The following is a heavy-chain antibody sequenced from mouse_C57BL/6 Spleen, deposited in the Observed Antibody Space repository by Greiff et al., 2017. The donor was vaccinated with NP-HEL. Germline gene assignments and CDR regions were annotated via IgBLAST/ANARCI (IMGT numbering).Heavy chain of an antibody. D-gene: IGHD4-1*01. J-gene: IGHJ4*01. V-gene: IGHV7-4*01. Sequence: EVQGVESGGGLVQPGASLRLSCAASGFTFTDYYMSWVRQPPGKAPEWLALIRNKANGYTTEYTASVKGRFTISRDNSQNILYLQMNTLRAEDSATYYCVKAVLTGTADYAMDYWGQGTSVTVSS. CDR1: GFTFTDYY. CDR2: IRNKANGYTT. CDR3: VKAVLTGTADYAMDY.